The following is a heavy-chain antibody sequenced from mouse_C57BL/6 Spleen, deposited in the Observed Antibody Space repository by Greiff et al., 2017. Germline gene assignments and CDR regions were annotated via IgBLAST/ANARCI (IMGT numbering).Heavy chain of an antibody. CDR1: GYTFTSYW. J-gene: IGHJ4*01. Sequence: QVQLQQPGAELVKPGASVKLSCKASGYTFTSYWMHWVKQRPGQGLEWIGMIHPNRGSTNYNEKFKSKATLTVDKSSSTAYMQLSSLTSEDSAVYYCARGLGLHYYAMDYWGQGTSVTVSS. D-gene: IGHD4-1*01. CDR3: ARGLGLHYYAMDY. V-gene: IGHV1-64*01. CDR2: IHPNRGST.